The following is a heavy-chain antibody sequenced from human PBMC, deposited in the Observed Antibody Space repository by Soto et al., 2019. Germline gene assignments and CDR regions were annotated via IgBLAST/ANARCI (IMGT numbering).Heavy chain of an antibody. CDR2: VYYSGST. V-gene: IGHV4-39*01. CDR1: GGSTNSRSDY. CDR3: ARQPRGPGYGERGLYFDY. J-gene: IGHJ4*02. D-gene: IGHD3-16*01. Sequence: SETLSLTCTVSGGSTNSRSDYWGWIRQPPGKGLEWIGSVYYSGSTYDNPSLQSRVTISVDTSRNQFSLKLISVTAADTAVYFCARQPRGPGYGERGLYFDYWGQGTLVTVSS.